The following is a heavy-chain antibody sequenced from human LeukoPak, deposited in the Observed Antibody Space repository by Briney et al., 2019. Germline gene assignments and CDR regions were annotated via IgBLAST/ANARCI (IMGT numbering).Heavy chain of an antibody. D-gene: IGHD2-15*01. CDR3: ARGTRYCSGDSCQNWFDP. V-gene: IGHV4-4*07. CDR1: GGSISSYY. CDR2: ISTSGNT. J-gene: IGHJ5*02. Sequence: SETLSLTCTVSGGSISSYYWTWIRQPAGKGLEWIGRISTSGNTYYNPSLRSRLTMSVDTSKNQFSLKLSSVTAADTAVYYCARGTRYCSGDSCQNWFDPWGQGTLVNVSS.